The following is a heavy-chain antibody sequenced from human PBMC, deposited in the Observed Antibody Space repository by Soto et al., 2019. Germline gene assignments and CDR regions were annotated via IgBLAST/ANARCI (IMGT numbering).Heavy chain of an antibody. D-gene: IGHD6-19*01. CDR3: ARDFLPRRDGYSVAFDY. J-gene: IGHJ4*02. CDR1: GYTFTSYY. CDR2: INPSGGST. V-gene: IGHV1-46*01. Sequence: GPSVKVSCKASGYTFTSYYMHWVRQAPGQGLEWMGIINPSGGSTSYAQKFQGRVTMTRDTSTSTVYMELSSLRSEDTAVYYCARDFLPRRDGYSVAFDYWGQGTLVTVSS.